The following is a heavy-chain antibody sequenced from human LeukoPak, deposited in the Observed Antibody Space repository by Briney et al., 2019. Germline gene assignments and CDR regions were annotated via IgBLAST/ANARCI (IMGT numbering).Heavy chain of an antibody. CDR3: AANSGYYYA. J-gene: IGHJ5*02. D-gene: IGHD3-22*01. Sequence: GGSLRLSCAASGFAFSAYDMNWVRQAPGKGLEYFSGISSNGGSTYYANSVKGRFTISRDNSKNTLYLHMGSLRPEDMAVYYCAANSGYYYAWGQGALVAVSS. V-gene: IGHV3-64*01. CDR1: GFAFSAYD. CDR2: ISSNGGST.